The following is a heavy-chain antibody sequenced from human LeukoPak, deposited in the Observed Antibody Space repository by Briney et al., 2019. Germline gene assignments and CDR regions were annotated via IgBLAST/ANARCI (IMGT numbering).Heavy chain of an antibody. CDR3: ATSGYSHYYFDY. CDR1: GFTFSSYG. V-gene: IGHV3-33*01. D-gene: IGHD5-18*01. Sequence: PGGSLRLSCAASGFTFSSYGMHWVRQAPGKGLEGVAVIWYDGSNKYYADSVKGRFTISRDNSKNTLYLQMNSLRAEDTAVYYCATSGYSHYYFDYWGQGTLVTVSS. CDR2: IWYDGSNK. J-gene: IGHJ4*02.